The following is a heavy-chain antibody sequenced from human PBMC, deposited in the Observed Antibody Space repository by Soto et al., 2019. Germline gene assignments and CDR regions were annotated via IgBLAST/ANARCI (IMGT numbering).Heavy chain of an antibody. J-gene: IGHJ6*02. CDR2: IKQDGSEK. Sequence: VQLVESGGGVVQPGGSLRLSCAASGFTFSNFRMSWVRQAPGKGLEWVANIKQDGSEKYYVDSVKGRFTISRDNAENSLYLQMKSLRVEDTAVYYCAGSVVHYYVMDVWGQGTTVTVSS. V-gene: IGHV3-7*05. CDR1: GFTFSNFR. CDR3: AGSVVHYYVMDV. D-gene: IGHD6-6*01.